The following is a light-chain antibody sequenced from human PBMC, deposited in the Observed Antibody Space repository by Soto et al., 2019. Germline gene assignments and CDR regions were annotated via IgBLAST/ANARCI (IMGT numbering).Light chain of an antibody. V-gene: IGKV3-20*01. CDR1: QSVPLNY. CDR3: QQYGNAPLA. J-gene: IGKJ4*01. Sequence: EIVLTQSPGTLSLSPGERATLSCRASQSVPLNYLAWYQQKPGQAPRLLIFGASKRATGIPDRFSGSGSGRDFTLTISRLEPEDFGVYYCQQYGNAPLAFGGGTKVDIK. CDR2: GAS.